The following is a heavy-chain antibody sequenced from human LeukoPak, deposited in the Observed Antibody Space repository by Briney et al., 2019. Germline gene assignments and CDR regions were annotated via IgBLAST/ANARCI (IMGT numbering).Heavy chain of an antibody. V-gene: IGHV4-34*01. D-gene: IGHD2-21*02. J-gene: IGHJ4*02. CDR3: ARGIAHKQPSRVVTATPHYFDY. CDR1: GGSFSGYY. CDR2: INHSGST. Sequence: SETLSLTCAVYGGSFSGYYWSWIRQPPGKGLEWIGEINHSGSTNYNPSLKSRVTISVDTSKSQFSLKLSSVTAADTAVYYCARGIAHKQPSRVVTATPHYFDYWGQGTLVTVSS.